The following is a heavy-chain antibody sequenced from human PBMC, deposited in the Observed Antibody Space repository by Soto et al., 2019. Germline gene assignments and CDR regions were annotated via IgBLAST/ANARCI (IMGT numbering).Heavy chain of an antibody. J-gene: IGHJ6*02. CDR2: IYYSGST. Sequence: PSESLSLTYTVSVGSISSYYWIGIRQPPGKGLEWIGYIYYSGSTNYNPSLKSRVTISVDTSKNQFSLKLSSVTAADTAVYYCAREFRGGYYYDSSGPQYYGMDVWGQGTTVTVSS. D-gene: IGHD3-22*01. V-gene: IGHV4-59*12. CDR3: AREFRGGYYYDSSGPQYYGMDV. CDR1: VGSISSYY.